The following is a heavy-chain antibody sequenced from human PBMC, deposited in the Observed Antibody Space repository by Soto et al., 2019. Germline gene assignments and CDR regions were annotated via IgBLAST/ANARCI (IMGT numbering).Heavy chain of an antibody. D-gene: IGHD6-19*01. Sequence: GGSLRLSCTASGFTFGDYAMSWFRQAPGEGLEWVGFIRSKAYGGTTEYAASVKGRFTISRDDSKSIAYLQMNSLKTEDTAVYYCTRVPLYSSGWDSVVADYWGQGTLVTVSS. J-gene: IGHJ4*02. V-gene: IGHV3-49*03. CDR1: GFTFGDYA. CDR3: TRVPLYSSGWDSVVADY. CDR2: IRSKAYGGTT.